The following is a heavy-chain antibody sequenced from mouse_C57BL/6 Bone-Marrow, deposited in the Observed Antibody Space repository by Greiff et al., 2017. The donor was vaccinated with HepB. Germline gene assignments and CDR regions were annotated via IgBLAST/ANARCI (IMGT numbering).Heavy chain of an antibody. CDR3: ARKGSSGPSWFAY. V-gene: IGHV1-55*01. CDR2: IYPRSGNT. J-gene: IGHJ3*01. CDR1: GYTFTSYW. D-gene: IGHD3-2*02. Sequence: QVQLQQPGAELVKPGASVKMSCKASGYTFTSYWITWVKQRPGQGLEWIGEIYPRSGNTYYNEKFKGKATLTADKSSSTAYMELRSLTSEDSAVYFCARKGSSGPSWFAYWGQGTLVTVSA.